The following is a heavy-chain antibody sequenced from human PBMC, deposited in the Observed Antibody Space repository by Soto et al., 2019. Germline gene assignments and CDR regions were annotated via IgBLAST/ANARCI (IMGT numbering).Heavy chain of an antibody. Sequence: EVQLLESGGGLVQPGGSLRLSCAASGFTFSSYAMSWVRQAPGKGLEWVSAISGSGGSTYYADSVKGRFTISRDNSKNTLYMQMNSLRAEDTAVYYCTITKLAVAGPDHWRQGTLVTVSS. J-gene: IGHJ4*02. CDR3: TITKLAVAGPDH. CDR1: GFTFSSYA. CDR2: ISGSGGST. D-gene: IGHD6-19*01. V-gene: IGHV3-23*01.